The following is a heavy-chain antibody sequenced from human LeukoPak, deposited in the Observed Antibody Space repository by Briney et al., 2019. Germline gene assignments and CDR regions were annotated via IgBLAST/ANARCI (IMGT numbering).Heavy chain of an antibody. Sequence: PSETLSLTCTVSGYSLSSGYYWGWIRQPPGKGLEWIGRIYTSGSTNYNPSLKSRVTMSVDTSKNQFSLKLSSVTAADTAVYYCARDSSSWNYYCDYWGQGTLVTVSS. CDR1: GYSLSSGYY. CDR3: ARDSSSWNYYCDY. D-gene: IGHD6-13*01. V-gene: IGHV4-38-2*02. CDR2: IYTSGST. J-gene: IGHJ4*02.